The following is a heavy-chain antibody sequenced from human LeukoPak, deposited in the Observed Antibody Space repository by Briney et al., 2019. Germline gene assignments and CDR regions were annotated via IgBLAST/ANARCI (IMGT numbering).Heavy chain of an antibody. CDR1: GYTFTSYG. V-gene: IGHV1-18*01. CDR3: ARMLRERLSAFDI. D-gene: IGHD6-25*01. CDR2: ISAYNGNT. Sequence: ASAKVSCKASGYTFTSYGISWVRQAPGQGLEWMGWISAYNGNTNYAQKLQGRVTMTTDTSTSTAYMELRSLRSDDTAVYYCARMLRERLSAFDIWAKGQWSPSLQ. J-gene: IGHJ3*02.